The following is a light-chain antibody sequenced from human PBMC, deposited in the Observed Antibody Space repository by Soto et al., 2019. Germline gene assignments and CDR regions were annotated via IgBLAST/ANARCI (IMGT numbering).Light chain of an antibody. CDR1: SSDVGDYNY. J-gene: IGLJ2*01. Sequence: QSALTQPPSASGTPGQSVTIPCTGTSSDVGDYNYVSWYQQHPGKAPKLVIYEVSRRPSGVPDRFSGSKSGNTASLTGSGLQAEDEADYYCSSNAGSNNLVFGGGTKLTVL. CDR2: EVS. CDR3: SSNAGSNNLV. V-gene: IGLV2-8*01.